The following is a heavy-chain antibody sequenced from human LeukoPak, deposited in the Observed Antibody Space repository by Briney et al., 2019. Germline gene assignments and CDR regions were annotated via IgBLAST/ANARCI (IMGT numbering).Heavy chain of an antibody. CDR2: IKQDGSDK. V-gene: IGHV3-7*01. D-gene: IGHD6-13*01. CDR1: GFTFSSYW. CDR3: ARDVKMYSSTWSDAFDI. J-gene: IGHJ3*02. Sequence: GGSLRLSCAASGFTFSSYWMTWVRHAPGKRLEWVANIKQDGSDKYYMDSVRGRFTISRDNAKNSLYLQMNSLRVEDTAVYYCARDVKMYSSTWSDAFDIWGQGTMVTVSS.